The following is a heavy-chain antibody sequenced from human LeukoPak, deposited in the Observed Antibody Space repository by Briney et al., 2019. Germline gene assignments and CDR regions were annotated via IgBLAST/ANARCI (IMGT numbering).Heavy chain of an antibody. J-gene: IGHJ4*02. Sequence: GGSLRLSCAASGFTFSSYGMHWVRQAPGKGLEWVAVISFDGSDKYYADSVKGRFTVSRDNSKNTLYLQMNSLRAEDTAVYYCAKDLGVRGGVRWGQGTLVTVSS. CDR3: AKDLGVRGGVR. CDR1: GFTFSSYG. V-gene: IGHV3-30*18. D-gene: IGHD3-16*01. CDR2: ISFDGSDK.